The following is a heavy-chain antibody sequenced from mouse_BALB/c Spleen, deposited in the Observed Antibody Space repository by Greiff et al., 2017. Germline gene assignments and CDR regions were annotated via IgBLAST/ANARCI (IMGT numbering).Heavy chain of an antibody. V-gene: IGHV5-6*01. Sequence: EGKLVESGADLVKPGGSLKLSCAASGFTFTSYGMSWVRQTPDKRLEWVGTISSGGSYTYYPDSVKGRFTISRDNAKNNLYLQMSSLKSEDTAMYYCARPQLGPRDAWFAYWGQGTLVTVSA. D-gene: IGHD3-1*01. CDR1: GFTFTSYG. CDR3: ARPQLGPRDAWFAY. J-gene: IGHJ3*01. CDR2: ISSGGSYT.